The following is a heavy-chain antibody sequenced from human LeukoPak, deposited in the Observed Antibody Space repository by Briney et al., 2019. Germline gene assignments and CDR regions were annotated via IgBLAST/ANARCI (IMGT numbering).Heavy chain of an antibody. CDR3: ERDKGRLDPLYYFAY. CDR2: IKQDGSEK. J-gene: IGHJ4*02. V-gene: IGHV3-7*01. Sequence: GGSLRLSCAAYGFTFSIYSMSWVRQAPGKGLEWVANIKQDGSEKYYVDSVTGRLTISRDKPKNPLYLQMNSLIAAHPAVYYWERDKGRLDPLYYFAYWGQGTLVTVSS. CDR1: GFTFSIYS.